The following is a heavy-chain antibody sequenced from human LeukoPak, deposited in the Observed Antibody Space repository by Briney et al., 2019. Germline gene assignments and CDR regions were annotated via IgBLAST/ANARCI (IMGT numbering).Heavy chain of an antibody. Sequence: PSETLSLTCTVSGGSISSYYWGWIRQPPGKGLEWIGYIYYSGSTNYNPSLKSRVTMSVDTSKNQCSLKLTSVTAADTAVYYCARGRSSGWYVVDYWGQGALVTVSS. CDR3: ARGRSSGWYVVDY. D-gene: IGHD6-19*01. CDR2: IYYSGST. J-gene: IGHJ4*02. V-gene: IGHV4-59*01. CDR1: GGSISSYY.